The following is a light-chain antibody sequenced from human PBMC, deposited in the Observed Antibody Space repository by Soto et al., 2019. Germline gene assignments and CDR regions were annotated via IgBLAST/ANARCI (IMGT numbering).Light chain of an antibody. Sequence: QSALTQPPSASGSPGQSVTISCTGTSSDVGGYNYVAWFQQHPGKAPKLMIYEATKRPSGVPDRFSGSKSGNTASLTASGLQAEDEADYYCSSYAGSSTYVFGTGTKLTVL. J-gene: IGLJ1*01. V-gene: IGLV2-8*01. CDR3: SSYAGSSTYV. CDR2: EAT. CDR1: SSDVGGYNY.